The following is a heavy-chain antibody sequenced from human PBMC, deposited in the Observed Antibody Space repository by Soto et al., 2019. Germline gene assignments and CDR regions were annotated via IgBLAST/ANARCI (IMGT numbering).Heavy chain of an antibody. Sequence: GGSLRLSCAASGLPFSASGMHWVRQAPGKGLEWVAMIWSDGSKEYYADSVKGRFTITRDNSKNMVFLQTDSLRAEDTAVYYCARDKGTTCLDTWGQGNMVTVSS. V-gene: IGHV3-33*01. J-gene: IGHJ5*02. CDR2: IWSDGSKE. D-gene: IGHD1-26*01. CDR3: ARDKGTTCLDT. CDR1: GLPFSASG.